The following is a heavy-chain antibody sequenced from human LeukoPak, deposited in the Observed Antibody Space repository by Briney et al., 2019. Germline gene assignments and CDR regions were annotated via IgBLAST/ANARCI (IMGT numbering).Heavy chain of an antibody. J-gene: IGHJ4*02. D-gene: IGHD1-26*01. CDR2: IKQDGGEK. V-gene: IGHV3-7*01. CDR3: ARASNPRSGSYHFDY. Sequence: GGSLRLSCAASGFTFSSYWMSWVRQAPGKELEWVANIKQDGGEKYYVDSVKGRFTISRDNAKNSLYLQMNSLRVEDTAVYYCARASNPRSGSYHFDYWGQGTLVTVSS. CDR1: GFTFSSYW.